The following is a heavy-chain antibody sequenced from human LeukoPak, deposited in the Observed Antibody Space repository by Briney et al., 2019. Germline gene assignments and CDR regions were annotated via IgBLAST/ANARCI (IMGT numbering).Heavy chain of an antibody. CDR3: ARDLVQWELGD. CDR2: ISSSSSYI. V-gene: IGHV3-21*01. Sequence: GGSLRLSCAASGFTFSSYSMNWVRQAPGKGLEWVSSISSSSSYIYYADSVKGRFTISRDNSKNTLYLQMNSLRAEDTAVYYCARDLVQWELGDWGQGTLVTVSS. D-gene: IGHD1-26*01. J-gene: IGHJ4*02. CDR1: GFTFSSYS.